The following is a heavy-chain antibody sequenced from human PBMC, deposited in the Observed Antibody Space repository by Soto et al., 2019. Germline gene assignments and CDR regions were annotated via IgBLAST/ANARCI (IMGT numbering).Heavy chain of an antibody. CDR3: SRDHKAYVDTAMVFSEILNWFDP. CDR2: IWYEGSNK. J-gene: IGHJ5*02. CDR1: GFTFSSYG. V-gene: IGHV3-33*04. Sequence: PGGSLRLSCAAPGFTFSSYGMHWVRQAPGKGLEWVAVIWYEGSNKYYADNVKGRITISRDNSKNTLYQQMNSLRAEDTSFYYFSRDHKAYVDTAMVFSEILNWFDPWGQGT. D-gene: IGHD5-18*01.